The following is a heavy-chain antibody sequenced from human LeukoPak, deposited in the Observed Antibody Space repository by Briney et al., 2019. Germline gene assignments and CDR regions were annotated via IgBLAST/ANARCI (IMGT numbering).Heavy chain of an antibody. CDR2: IDPNSGGT. V-gene: IGHV1-2*02. D-gene: IGHD3-10*01. CDR3: AREYYYCSGNYYNRIDY. J-gene: IGHJ4*02. Sequence: ASVKVSCKASGYTFTGYYMHWVRQAPGQGLEWMGWIDPNSGGTNYAQKFQGRVTMTRDTSISPAYMVLNRLRSGDTAVYSCAREYYYCSGNYYNRIDYWGQGTLVTVS. CDR1: GYTFTGYY.